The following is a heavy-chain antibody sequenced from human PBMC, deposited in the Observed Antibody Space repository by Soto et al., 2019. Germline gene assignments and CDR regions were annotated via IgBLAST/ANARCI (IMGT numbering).Heavy chain of an antibody. CDR3: AKEAHGHVAVAGTCDY. CDR1: GFTFDDYT. V-gene: IGHV3-43*01. J-gene: IGHJ4*02. CDR2: ISWDGGST. D-gene: IGHD6-19*01. Sequence: EVQLVESGGVVVQPGGSLRLSCAASGFTFDDYTMHWVRQAPGKGLEWVSLISWDGGSTYYADSVKGRFNISRDNSQNALSLQMNSLRTEDTALYYCAKEAHGHVAVAGTCDYWGQGTLVTVSS.